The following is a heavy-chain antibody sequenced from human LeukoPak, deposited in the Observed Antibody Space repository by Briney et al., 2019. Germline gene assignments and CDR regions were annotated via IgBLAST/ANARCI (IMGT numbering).Heavy chain of an antibody. V-gene: IGHV3-23*01. CDR3: AKALSRCSGGSCYPFYFDY. CDR2: ISGSGGSI. J-gene: IGHJ4*02. Sequence: GGSLRLSCAASGFTFSSYAMSWVRQAPGKGLEWVSAISGSGGSIYYADSVKGRFTISRDNSKNTLYLQMNSLRAEDTALYYCAKALSRCSGGSCYPFYFDYWGQGTLVTVSS. CDR1: GFTFSSYA. D-gene: IGHD2-15*01.